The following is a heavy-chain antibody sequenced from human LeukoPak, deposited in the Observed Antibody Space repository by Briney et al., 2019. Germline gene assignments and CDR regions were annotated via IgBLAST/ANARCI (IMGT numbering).Heavy chain of an antibody. CDR3: ARGVAAAGDY. CDR1: GGSFSGYY. V-gene: IGHV4-34*01. Sequence: PSETLSLTCAVYGGSFSGYYWSWIRQPPGKGLEWIGEINHSGGTNYNPSLKSRVTISVDTSKNQFSLKLSSVTAADTAVYYCARGVAAAGDYWGQGTLVTVSS. J-gene: IGHJ4*02. CDR2: INHSGGT. D-gene: IGHD6-13*01.